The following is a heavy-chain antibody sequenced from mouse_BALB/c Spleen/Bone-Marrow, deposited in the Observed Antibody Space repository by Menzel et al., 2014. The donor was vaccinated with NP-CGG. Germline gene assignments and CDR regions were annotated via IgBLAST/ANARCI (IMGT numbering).Heavy chain of an antibody. D-gene: IGHD2-12*01. CDR2: INPSTGYT. CDR1: GYTFTSYW. CDR3: APYSHEGIAY. V-gene: IGHV1-7*01. Sequence: VQLQESGAELEKPGASVKMSCKASGYTFTSYWIHWVKQRPGQGLEWIGYINPSTGYTEYNQKFKDKATLTADKSSSTAYMQLSSLTSEDSAVYYCAPYSHEGIAYWGQGTLVTVSA. J-gene: IGHJ3*01.